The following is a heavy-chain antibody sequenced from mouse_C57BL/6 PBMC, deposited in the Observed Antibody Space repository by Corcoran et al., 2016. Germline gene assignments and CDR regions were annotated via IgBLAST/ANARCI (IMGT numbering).Heavy chain of an antibody. Sequence: QVQLKQSGAELVRPGASVKLSCKASGYTFTDYYINWVKQRPGQGLEWIARIYPGSGNTYYNEKFKGKATLTAEKSSSTAYMQLSSLTSEDSAVYFCAREASRDYGYAMDYWGQGTSVTVSS. CDR2: IYPGSGNT. CDR3: AREASRDYGYAMDY. J-gene: IGHJ4*01. CDR1: GYTFTDYY. D-gene: IGHD2-4*01. V-gene: IGHV1-76*01.